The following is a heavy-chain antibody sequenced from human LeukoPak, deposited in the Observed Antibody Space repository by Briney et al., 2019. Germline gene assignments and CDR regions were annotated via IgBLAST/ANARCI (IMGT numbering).Heavy chain of an antibody. CDR3: ARERQLVAGIFDY. Sequence: GGSLRLSCAASGFTFSSYAMSWVRQAPGKGLEWVSAISGSGGSTYYADSVKGRFTISRDNAKNSLYLQMNSLRAEDTAVYYCARERQLVAGIFDYWGQGTLVTVSS. V-gene: IGHV3-23*01. J-gene: IGHJ4*02. D-gene: IGHD6-6*01. CDR2: ISGSGGST. CDR1: GFTFSSYA.